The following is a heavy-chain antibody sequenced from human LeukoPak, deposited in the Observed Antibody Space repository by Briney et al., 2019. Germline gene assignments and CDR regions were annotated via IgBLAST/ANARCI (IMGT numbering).Heavy chain of an antibody. CDR3: ARVPSLKREIVVVTPDWYFDL. Sequence: SETLSLTCAVYGGSFSGYYWSWIRQPPGKGLEWIGEINHSGSTNYNPSLKSRVTISVDTSKNQFSLKLSSVTAADTAVYYCARVPSLKREIVVVTPDWYFDLWGRGTLVTVSS. J-gene: IGHJ2*01. V-gene: IGHV4-34*01. CDR2: INHSGST. CDR1: GGSFSGYY. D-gene: IGHD3-22*01.